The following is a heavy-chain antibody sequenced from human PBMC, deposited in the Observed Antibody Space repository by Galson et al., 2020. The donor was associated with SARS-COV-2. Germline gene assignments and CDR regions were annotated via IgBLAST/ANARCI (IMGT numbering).Heavy chain of an antibody. J-gene: IGHJ2*01. CDR2: ISGSGTTV. V-gene: IGHV3-11*04. CDR3: AREIPPVINWYLDL. Sequence: GGSLRLSCGASDFNFNNYYMAWVRQAPGKGLEWISSISGSGTTVSYADSVKGRFTISRDNAEGSLYLQMDSLRTEDTAVYFCAREIPPVINWYLDLWGRGTLVTVSS. D-gene: IGHD2-21*01. CDR1: DFNFNNYY.